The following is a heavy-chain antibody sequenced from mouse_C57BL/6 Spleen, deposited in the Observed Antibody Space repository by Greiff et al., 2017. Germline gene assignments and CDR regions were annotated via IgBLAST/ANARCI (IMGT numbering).Heavy chain of an antibody. J-gene: IGHJ4*01. CDR3: ARDSFYAMDY. V-gene: IGHV1-55*01. CDR2: IYPGSGST. CDR1: GYTFTSYW. Sequence: QVHVKQSGAELVKPGASVKMSCKASGYTFTSYWITWVKQRPGQGLEWIGDIYPGSGSTNYNEKFKSKATLTVDTSSSTAYMQLSSLTSEDSAVYYCARDSFYAMDYWGQGTSVTVSS. D-gene: IGHD3-2*01.